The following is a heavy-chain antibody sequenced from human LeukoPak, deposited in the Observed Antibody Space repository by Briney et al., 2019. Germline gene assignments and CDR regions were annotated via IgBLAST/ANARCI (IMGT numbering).Heavy chain of an antibody. CDR2: ISYDGSNK. J-gene: IGHJ6*03. D-gene: IGHD2-2*01. CDR1: GFTFSSYG. V-gene: IGHV3-30*18. Sequence: QPGGSLRLSCAASGFTFSSYGMHWVRQAPGKGLEWVAVISYDGSNKYYADSVKGRFTISRDNSKNTLYLQMNSLRAEDTAVYYCAKDGCSSTSCPYYYYYYYMDVWGKGTTVTVSS. CDR3: AKDGCSSTSCPYYYYYYYMDV.